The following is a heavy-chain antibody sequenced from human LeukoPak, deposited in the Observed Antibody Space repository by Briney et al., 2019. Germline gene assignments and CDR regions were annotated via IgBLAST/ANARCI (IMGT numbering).Heavy chain of an antibody. D-gene: IGHD1-26*01. V-gene: IGHV3-23*01. CDR3: AKSYGRSVRKDAFDI. CDR1: GFTFSSHD. J-gene: IGHJ3*02. CDR2: ISGSGGNT. Sequence: PGGSLRLSCAASGFTFSSHDMSWVRQAPGKGLEWVSVISGSGGNTYYADSVKGRFTISRDNSKNTVYLQMNSLRAEDTAVYYCAKSYGRSVRKDAFDIWGQGTMVTVSS.